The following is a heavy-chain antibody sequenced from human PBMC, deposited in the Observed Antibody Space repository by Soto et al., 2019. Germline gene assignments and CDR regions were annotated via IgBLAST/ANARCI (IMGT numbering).Heavy chain of an antibody. CDR2: IRSKANNYAT. CDR1: GFPFSGSI. D-gene: IGHD1-26*01. Sequence: EVQLVESGGGLVQPGGSLTLSCAGSGFPFSGSIIHWVRQAPGKGLEWVGGIRSKANNYATAFAASVQGRVTISREHYKNTAYLKMNSLKIEDTAVYFGARNLGAKYGMDVWGGGTTVAVSS. V-gene: IGHV3-73*02. CDR3: ARNLGAKYGMDV. J-gene: IGHJ6*04.